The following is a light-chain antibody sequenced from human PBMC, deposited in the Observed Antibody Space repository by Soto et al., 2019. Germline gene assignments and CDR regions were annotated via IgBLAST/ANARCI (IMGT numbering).Light chain of an antibody. CDR1: QSVSSG. CDR3: QQHNTYSRT. Sequence: DIKMTQSPSTLSASVGDRVTITCRASQSVSSGLAWYQQKPGKAPKLLIYKASNLESGVPSRFSGSGSATEFTLTISSLQPDDFATYYCQQHNTYSRTFGQGTKVEIK. J-gene: IGKJ1*01. V-gene: IGKV1-5*03. CDR2: KAS.